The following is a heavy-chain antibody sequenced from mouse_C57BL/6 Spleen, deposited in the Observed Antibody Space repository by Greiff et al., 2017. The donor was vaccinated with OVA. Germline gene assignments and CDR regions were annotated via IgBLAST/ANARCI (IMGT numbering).Heavy chain of an antibody. J-gene: IGHJ4*01. CDR3: ARYGTHYYAMDY. CDR1: GFNIKDYY. CDR2: IDPEDGET. D-gene: IGHD1-1*01. V-gene: IGHV14-2*01. Sequence: EVQLQQSGAELVKPGASVKLSCTASGFNIKDYYMHWVKQRTEQGLEWIGRIDPEDGETKYAPKFPGKATITADTSSNTAYLQLSSLTSEDTAVYYCARYGTHYYAMDYWGQGTSVTVSS.